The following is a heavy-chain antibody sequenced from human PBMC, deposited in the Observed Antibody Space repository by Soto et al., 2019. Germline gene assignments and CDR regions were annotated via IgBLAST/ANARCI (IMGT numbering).Heavy chain of an antibody. V-gene: IGHV3-9*01. CDR3: ATEYGGYNWNYGLVDY. D-gene: IGHD1-7*01. CDR2: ISWNSDSV. CDR1: GFSFDDYA. Sequence: EVQLVESGGGLVQPGRSLRLSCAASGFSFDDYAMYWVRQVPGKGLEWVSGISWNSDSVAYAESVKGRFTISRDNAKNSLYLQMNSLRVEDTALYYCATEYGGYNWNYGLVDYWGKGILVTVSS. J-gene: IGHJ4*02.